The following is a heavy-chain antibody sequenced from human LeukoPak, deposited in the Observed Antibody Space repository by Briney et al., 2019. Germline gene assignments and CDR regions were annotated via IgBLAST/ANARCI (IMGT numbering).Heavy chain of an antibody. V-gene: IGHV3-23*01. D-gene: IGHD3-22*01. CDR2: ISGSGIST. CDR1: GFTFSDYG. CDR3: AKRWNYYDSSGDDALDI. J-gene: IGHJ3*02. Sequence: GGSLRLSCAGAGFTFSDYGMNWVRQAPGKGLEWVSGISGSGISTYYADSVKGRFTISRDNSKNTLYLQMNSLRVEDTAVYYCAKRWNYYDSSGDDALDIWGQGTMVTVSS.